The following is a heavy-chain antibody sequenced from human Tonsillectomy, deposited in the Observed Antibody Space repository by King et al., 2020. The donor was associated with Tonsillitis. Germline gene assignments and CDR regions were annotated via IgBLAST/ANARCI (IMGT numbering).Heavy chain of an antibody. J-gene: IGHJ3*02. CDR2: FDPEDGET. V-gene: IGHV1-24*01. Sequence: QLVQSGAEVKKPGASVKVSCKVSGYTLTELSMHWVRQAPGKGLEWMGGFDPEDGETIYAQKFQGRVTMTEDTSTDTAYMELSSLRSEDTAVYYCATTRASSGYYPDAFDIWGQGTMVTVSS. CDR1: GYTLTELS. D-gene: IGHD3-22*01. CDR3: ATTRASSGYYPDAFDI.